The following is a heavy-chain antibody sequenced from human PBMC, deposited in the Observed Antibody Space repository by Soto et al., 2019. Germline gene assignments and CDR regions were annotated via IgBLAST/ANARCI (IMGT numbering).Heavy chain of an antibody. CDR2: ISAYNGNT. D-gene: IGHD3-3*01. V-gene: IGHV1-18*01. CDR1: GYTFTSYG. Sequence: ASVKVSCKASGYTFTSYGISWVRQAPGQGLEWMGWISAYNGNTNYAQKLQGRVTMTTDTSTSTAYMELRSLRSDDTAVYYCARDDSRFLEWLLSAWFDHWGQGTLVTVSS. J-gene: IGHJ5*02. CDR3: ARDDSRFLEWLLSAWFDH.